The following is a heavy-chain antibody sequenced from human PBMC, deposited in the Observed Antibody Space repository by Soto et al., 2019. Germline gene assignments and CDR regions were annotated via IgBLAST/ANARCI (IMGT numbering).Heavy chain of an antibody. CDR1: GGSITRGGYY. CDR3: ARAYYDTSGYSLDP. D-gene: IGHD3-22*01. V-gene: IGHV4-61*08. CDR2: IYNSEST. Sequence: SETLSLTCTVSGGSITRGGYYWSWIRQHPGKGLEWIGYIYNSESTYYNPSLKSRVTISVDTSKNQFSLRLSSVTAADTAVYYCARAYYDTSGYSLDPWGQGTLVTVSS. J-gene: IGHJ5*02.